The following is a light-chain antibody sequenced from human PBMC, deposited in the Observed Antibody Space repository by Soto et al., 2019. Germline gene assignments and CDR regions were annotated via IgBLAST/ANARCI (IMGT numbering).Light chain of an antibody. CDR1: QSVSNN. J-gene: IGKJ1*01. CDR2: GAS. CDR3: QQYNDWPPWT. V-gene: IGKV3-15*01. Sequence: IFMTQSPATLSVSPGDRATLSCRASQSVSNNLAWYQQRPGQAPRLLIYGASTRATGIPARFSGSGSGTEFTLTISSLQSEDFAVYYCQQYNDWPPWTFGQGTKVDIK.